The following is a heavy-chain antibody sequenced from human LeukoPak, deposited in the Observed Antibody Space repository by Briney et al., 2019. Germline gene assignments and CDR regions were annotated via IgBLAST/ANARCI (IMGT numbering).Heavy chain of an antibody. CDR3: ARGPYSYDSSGAFDI. V-gene: IGHV4-39*07. Sequence: SETLSLTCTVSGGSISRSRDYWGWIRQPPGKGLEWIGSIYYSGSTYYNPSLKSRVTISGDTSKNQFSLKLSSVTAADTAVYFCARGPYSYDSSGAFDIWGQGTMVTVSS. J-gene: IGHJ3*02. CDR1: GGSISRSRDY. CDR2: IYYSGST. D-gene: IGHD3-22*01.